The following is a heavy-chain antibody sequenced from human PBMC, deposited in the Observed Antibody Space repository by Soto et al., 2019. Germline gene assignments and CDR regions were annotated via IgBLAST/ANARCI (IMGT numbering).Heavy chain of an antibody. Sequence: QVQLQESGPGLVKPSQTLSLTCTVSGGSISSGGYYWSWIRQHPGKGLEWIGYIYYSGSTYYNPSLQSRVTISVDTSKNQFSLKLSSVTAADTDVYYCARYCSGGSCTDAFDIWGQGTMVTVSS. J-gene: IGHJ3*02. V-gene: IGHV4-31*03. CDR2: IYYSGST. D-gene: IGHD2-15*01. CDR1: GGSISSGGYY. CDR3: ARYCSGGSCTDAFDI.